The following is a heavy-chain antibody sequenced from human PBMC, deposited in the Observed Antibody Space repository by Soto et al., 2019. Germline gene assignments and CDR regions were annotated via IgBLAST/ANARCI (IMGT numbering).Heavy chain of an antibody. Sequence: GGSLRLSCAASGFTFSSYGMHWVRQAPGKGLEWVAVIWYDGSNKYYADSVKGRFTISRDNSKNTLYLQMNSLRAEDTAVYYCARGQWRRAVAAHIDYWGQGTLVTVSS. D-gene: IGHD2-15*01. V-gene: IGHV3-33*01. CDR2: IWYDGSNK. CDR1: GFTFSSYG. J-gene: IGHJ4*02. CDR3: ARGQWRRAVAAHIDY.